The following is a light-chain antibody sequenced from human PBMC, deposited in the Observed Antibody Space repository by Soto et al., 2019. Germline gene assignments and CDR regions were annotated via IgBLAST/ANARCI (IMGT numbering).Light chain of an antibody. Sequence: EIVMTQSPGTLSVSPGEVATLSCRASQSIGNKLAWYQQKPGQIPRLLIYGASTRATGIPARFRGSGSGTEFTLTISSLQSEDFAIYYCQHYNNWPRTFGQGTKVEIK. J-gene: IGKJ1*01. CDR2: GAS. CDR1: QSIGNK. CDR3: QHYNNWPRT. V-gene: IGKV3-15*01.